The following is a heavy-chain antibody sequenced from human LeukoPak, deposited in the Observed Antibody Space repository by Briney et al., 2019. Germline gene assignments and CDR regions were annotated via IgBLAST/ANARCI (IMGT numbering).Heavy chain of an antibody. J-gene: IGHJ4*02. V-gene: IGHV3-73*01. Sequence: GESLKLSCAGSGFDFSGSSMHWVRQASGKGPEWIGRIRDRGHNYVKAYVESVRGRFTLSRDDSKNTVYLQMNSLRMEDTAIYYCARPSRGNYFPYWGQGTLVTVSS. CDR3: ARPSRGNYFPY. CDR1: GFDFSGSS. CDR2: IRDRGHNYVK. D-gene: IGHD5-24*01.